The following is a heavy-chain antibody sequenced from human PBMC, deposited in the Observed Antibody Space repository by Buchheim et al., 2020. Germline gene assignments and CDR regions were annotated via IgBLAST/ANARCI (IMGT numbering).Heavy chain of an antibody. CDR3: AKLTKTGNGRGYFGP. Sequence: EVRLLESGGGLVQRGGSLGLSCAASGFTFNNCDMAWVRQAPGKGLEWVSLIEASGGGTYYADSVQGRFTISRDNSKNMLYLPMNSLRAEDAAIYYCAKLTKTGNGRGYFGPWGQGTL. CDR1: GFTFNNCD. D-gene: IGHD3-10*01. V-gene: IGHV3-23*01. J-gene: IGHJ5*02. CDR2: IEASGGGT.